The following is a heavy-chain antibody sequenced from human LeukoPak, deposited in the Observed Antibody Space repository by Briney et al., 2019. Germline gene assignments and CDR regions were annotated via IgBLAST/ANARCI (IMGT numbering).Heavy chain of an antibody. Sequence: PSETLSLTCTVSGGSISSNNYYWSWIRQPPGKGLEWIGYIYYSGSTNYNPSLKSRVSISVDTSKNQFSLKLSSVTAADTAVYYCARQGGWYWGWFDPWGQGTLVTVSS. CDR1: GGSISSNNYY. V-gene: IGHV4-61*01. CDR3: ARQGGWYWGWFDP. CDR2: IYYSGST. D-gene: IGHD6-19*01. J-gene: IGHJ5*02.